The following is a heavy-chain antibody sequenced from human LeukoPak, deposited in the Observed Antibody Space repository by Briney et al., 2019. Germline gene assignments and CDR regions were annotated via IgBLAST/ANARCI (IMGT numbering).Heavy chain of an antibody. V-gene: IGHV4-31*03. Sequence: SETLSLTCTVSGGSISSGGYYWSWIRQHPGKGLEWIGYIYYSGSTYYNPSLKSRVTISVDTSKNQFSLKLTSVTAADTAVFYCARHVGSSWYYSYYFGMDVWGQGTTVTVSS. J-gene: IGHJ6*02. CDR3: ARHVGSSWYYSYYFGMDV. D-gene: IGHD6-13*01. CDR2: IYYSGST. CDR1: GGSISSGGYY.